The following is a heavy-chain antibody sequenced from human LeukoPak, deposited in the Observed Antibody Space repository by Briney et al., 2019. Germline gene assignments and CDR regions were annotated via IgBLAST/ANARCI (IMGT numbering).Heavy chain of an antibody. D-gene: IGHD6-6*01. CDR1: GYTFSGYY. CDR3: ARGPMKRRYSSSYVVDY. CDR2: MNPNSGNT. Sequence: GASVKVSCKASGYTFSGYYMHWVRQAPGQGLEWMGWMNPNSGNTGYAQKFQGRVTITRNTSISTAYMELSSLRSEDTAVYYCARGPMKRRYSSSYVVDYWGQGTLVTVSS. J-gene: IGHJ4*02. V-gene: IGHV1-8*03.